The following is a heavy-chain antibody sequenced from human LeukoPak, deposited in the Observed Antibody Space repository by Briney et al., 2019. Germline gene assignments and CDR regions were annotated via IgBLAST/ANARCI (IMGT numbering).Heavy chain of an antibody. D-gene: IGHD1-26*01. Sequence: GGSLRLSCAASEFTFSDYYMSWIRQAPGKGLEWVSYISSSGGTMDYGDSVKGRFTISRDNAKNSLYLQMNSLRAEDTAVYYCARDADQWELGGSWVTWGQGTLVTVSS. J-gene: IGHJ5*02. CDR3: ARDADQWELGGSWVT. CDR2: ISSSGGTM. CDR1: EFTFSDYY. V-gene: IGHV3-11*01.